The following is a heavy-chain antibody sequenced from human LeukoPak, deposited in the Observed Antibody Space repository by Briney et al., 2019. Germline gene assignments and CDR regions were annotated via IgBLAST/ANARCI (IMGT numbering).Heavy chain of an antibody. V-gene: IGHV4-39*07. CDR3: ARDRKGRELRWFDP. J-gene: IGHJ5*02. Sequence: SETLSLTCTVSGGSISSSSYYWGWIRQPPGKGLEWIGSIYYSGSTYYNPSLKSRVTISVDTSKNQFSLKLSSVTAVDTAVYYCARDRKGRELRWFDPWGQGTLVTVSS. CDR2: IYYSGST. CDR1: GGSISSSSYY. D-gene: IGHD1-26*01.